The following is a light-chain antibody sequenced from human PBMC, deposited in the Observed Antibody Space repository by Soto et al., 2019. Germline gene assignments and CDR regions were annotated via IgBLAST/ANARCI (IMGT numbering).Light chain of an antibody. V-gene: IGKV3-11*01. CDR1: QSVSSY. CDR3: QRYGG. J-gene: IGKJ1*01. CDR2: DAS. Sequence: EIVLTQSPATLSLSPREIATLSCRASQSVSSYLAWYQQKPGQAPRLLIYDASNRATGIPARFSGSGSGTDFTLTISSLEPEDFAVYYCQRYGGFGQGTKVDIK.